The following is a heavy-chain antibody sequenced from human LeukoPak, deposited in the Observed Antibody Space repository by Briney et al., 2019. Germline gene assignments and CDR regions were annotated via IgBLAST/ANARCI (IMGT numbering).Heavy chain of an antibody. Sequence: GGSLRLSCAASGFTFSSYGMHWVRQAPGKGLEWVAFIRYDGSNKYYADSVKGRFTISRDNSKNTLYLQMNSLRAEDTAVYYCAKDGSVAGSFEFDYWGQGTLVTVSS. D-gene: IGHD6-19*01. CDR2: IRYDGSNK. CDR3: AKDGSVAGSFEFDY. CDR1: GFTFSSYG. J-gene: IGHJ4*02. V-gene: IGHV3-30*02.